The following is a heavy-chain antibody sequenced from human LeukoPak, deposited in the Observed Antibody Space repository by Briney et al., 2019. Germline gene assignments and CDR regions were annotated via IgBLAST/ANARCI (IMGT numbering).Heavy chain of an antibody. V-gene: IGHV3-48*04. CDR3: ATITPYGGKHIDY. J-gene: IGHJ4*02. D-gene: IGHD4-23*01. CDR1: GFTFSSYS. Sequence: GGSLRLSCAASGFTFSSYSMNWVRQAPGKGLEWVSYISSSSSTIYYADSVKGRFTISRDNAKNSLYLQMNSMRAEDTAMYYCATITPYGGKHIDYWGQGTLVTVSS. CDR2: ISSSSSTI.